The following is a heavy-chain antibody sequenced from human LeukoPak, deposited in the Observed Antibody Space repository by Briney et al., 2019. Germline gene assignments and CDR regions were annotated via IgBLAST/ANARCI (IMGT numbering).Heavy chain of an antibody. CDR3: ARDRGSCTNTVCYWRAFDI. Sequence: PGGSLRLSCAASGFTFSNAWMNWVRQAPGKGLEWVSYVSSGSNYIYCADSVKGRFTISRDNAKNSLYLHMNSLRAEDAALYYCARDRGSCTNTVCYWRAFDIWGQGTMVTVSS. J-gene: IGHJ3*02. V-gene: IGHV3-21*01. CDR1: GFTFSNAW. D-gene: IGHD2-8*01. CDR2: VSSGSNYI.